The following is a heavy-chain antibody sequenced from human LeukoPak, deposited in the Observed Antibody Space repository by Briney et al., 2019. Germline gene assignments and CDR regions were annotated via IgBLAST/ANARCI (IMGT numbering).Heavy chain of an antibody. CDR2: IYPGDSDT. CDR1: GYSFTTHW. D-gene: IGHD3-22*01. Sequence: GESLKISCKASGYSFTTHWIGWVRQMPGKGLEWMGIIYPGDSDTRYSPSFQGQVTISADKSISTAYLQWSSLKASDTAMYYCARQGTYYYDSSGYYYVSYYFDYWGQGTLVTVSS. CDR3: ARQGTYYYDSSGYYYVSYYFDY. J-gene: IGHJ4*02. V-gene: IGHV5-51*01.